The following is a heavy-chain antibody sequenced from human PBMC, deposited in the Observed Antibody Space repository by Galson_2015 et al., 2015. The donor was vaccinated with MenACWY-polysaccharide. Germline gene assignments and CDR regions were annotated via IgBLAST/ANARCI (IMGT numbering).Heavy chain of an antibody. J-gene: IGHJ6*02. CDR1: GFSLGAWY. CDR3: ARGHYGLDV. V-gene: IGHV3-11*01. CDR2: ISKSGDSI. Sequence: SLRLSCAASGFSLGAWYMSWIRQAPGKGLEWLSYISKSGDSIYYGDSVKGRFAISRDNAKNSLYLQLNSLEVGDTAIYYCARGHYGLDVWGQGTLVTVSS.